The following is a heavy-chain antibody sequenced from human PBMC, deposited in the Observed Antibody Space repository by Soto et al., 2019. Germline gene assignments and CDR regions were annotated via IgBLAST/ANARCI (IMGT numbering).Heavy chain of an antibody. CDR1: GDSVSRYSAA. J-gene: IGHJ5*02. CDR2: TYYRSKWYN. Sequence: PSQTLSLTCAISGDSVSRYSAAWNWIRQSPSRGLEWLGRTYYRSKWYNDYAVSVKSRITINPDTSKNQFSLQLNSVTPEDTAVYYCARDLRESSPHSRARHWFDPWGQGTLVTVSS. D-gene: IGHD6-6*01. CDR3: ARDLRESSPHSRARHWFDP. V-gene: IGHV6-1*01.